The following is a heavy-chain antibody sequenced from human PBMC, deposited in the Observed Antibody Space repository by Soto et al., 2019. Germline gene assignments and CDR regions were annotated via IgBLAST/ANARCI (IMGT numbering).Heavy chain of an antibody. J-gene: IGHJ4*02. V-gene: IGHV1-69*06. CDR3: VRSLWDKAATMNKHFDS. Sequence: HVHLVQSVAEVKKPGSSVRVSCKPSEGTFNTYAISWVRQAPGQGLEWMGAVIPIFQSTSYSKRFQDRVTINAAKSTSTASMELSSLTSEDTALYYAVRSLWDKAATMNKHFDSWGQGTLVTVSS. CDR1: EGTFNTYA. CDR2: VIPIFQST. D-gene: IGHD3-16*02.